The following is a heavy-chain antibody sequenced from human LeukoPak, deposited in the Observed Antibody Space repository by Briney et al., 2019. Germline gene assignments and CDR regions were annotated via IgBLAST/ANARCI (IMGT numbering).Heavy chain of an antibody. V-gene: IGHV3-7*01. Sequence: GGSLRLSCAASGFTFTTYWMTWVRQAPGKGLEWVANIKQDGSEKYYVDSVKGRFTISRDNAESSLYLQMSSLRAEDTAVYYCARGRGVDYWGQGTLVTVSS. CDR1: GFTFTTYW. CDR2: IKQDGSEK. CDR3: ARGRGVDY. D-gene: IGHD3-10*01. J-gene: IGHJ4*02.